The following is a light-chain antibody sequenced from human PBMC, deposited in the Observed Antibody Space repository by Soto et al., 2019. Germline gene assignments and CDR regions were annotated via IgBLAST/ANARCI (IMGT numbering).Light chain of an antibody. CDR3: QQYYHVQRT. Sequence: DIVMTQSPGSLAVSLGERATINCKSSQSVLYRSNNKNYLAWYQQRPGQPPKLVISWASTRESGVPDRISGSGCCRDLALATSSLQAEDVAVYYCQQYYHVQRTFGQRTKVDIK. J-gene: IGKJ2*01. V-gene: IGKV4-1*01. CDR2: WAS. CDR1: QSVLYRSNNKNY.